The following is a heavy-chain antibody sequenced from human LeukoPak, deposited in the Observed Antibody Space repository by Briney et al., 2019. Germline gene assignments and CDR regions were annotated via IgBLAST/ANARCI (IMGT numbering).Heavy chain of an antibody. J-gene: IGHJ5*02. V-gene: IGHV1-2*02. Sequence: GASVKVSCKASGYTFTGYYMHWVRQAPGQGLEWMGWINPNSGGTNYAQKFQGRVTMTRDTSISTAYMELSRLRSDDTAVYYCARDRRNIVAGSWFDPWGQGTLVTVSS. CDR2: INPNSGGT. CDR1: GYTFTGYY. D-gene: IGHD2-15*01. CDR3: ARDRRNIVAGSWFDP.